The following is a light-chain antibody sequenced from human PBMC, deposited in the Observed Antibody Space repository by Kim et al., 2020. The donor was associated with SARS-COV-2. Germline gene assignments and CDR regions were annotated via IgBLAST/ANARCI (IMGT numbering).Light chain of an antibody. CDR2: QGY. Sequence: VSVSPGQTARITCSGDKLGERYVCWYQQRPGQSPVLVICQGYKRPSGIPERFSGSNSGNTATLTISGTQAMDEADFWCQAGDSTVFGGGTQLTVL. CDR1: KLGERY. CDR3: QAGDSTV. J-gene: IGLJ2*01. V-gene: IGLV3-1*01.